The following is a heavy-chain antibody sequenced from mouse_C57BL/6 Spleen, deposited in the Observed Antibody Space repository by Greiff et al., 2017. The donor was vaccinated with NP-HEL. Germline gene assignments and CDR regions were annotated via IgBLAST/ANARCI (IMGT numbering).Heavy chain of an antibody. D-gene: IGHD1-1*01. V-gene: IGHV1-69*01. J-gene: IGHJ3*01. CDR1: GYTFTSYW. CDR3: VSSYAWFAY. CDR2: IDPSDSYT. Sequence: QVQLQQPGAELVMPGASVKLSCKASGYTFTSYWMHWVKQRPGQGLEWIGEIDPSDSYTNYNQKFKGKSTLTVDKSSSTAYMQLSSLTSEDSAVYDCVSSYAWFAYWGQGTLVTVSA.